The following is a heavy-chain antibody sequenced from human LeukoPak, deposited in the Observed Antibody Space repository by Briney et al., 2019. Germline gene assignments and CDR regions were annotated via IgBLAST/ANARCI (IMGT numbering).Heavy chain of an antibody. V-gene: IGHV1-18*01. Sequence: ASVKVSCKASGYTFTSYGISWVRQAPGQGLEWMGWISAYSGNTNYAQKLQGRVTMTTDTSTSTAYMELRSLRSDDAAVYYCAREGRTVAGTGFDYWGQGTLVTVSS. CDR3: AREGRTVAGTGFDY. CDR1: GYTFTSYG. J-gene: IGHJ4*02. CDR2: ISAYSGNT. D-gene: IGHD6-19*01.